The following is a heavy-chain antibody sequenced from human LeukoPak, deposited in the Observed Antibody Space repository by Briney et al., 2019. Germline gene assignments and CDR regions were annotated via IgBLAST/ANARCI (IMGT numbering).Heavy chain of an antibody. Sequence: VGSLRLSCAASGLTFSSYAMHWVRQAPGKGLGRVAVISYDGSNKYYADSAKGRFTISRDNSKNTLYLQMNSLRAEDTAVYYCAKDPCNIVGATRDDYWGQGTLVTVSS. J-gene: IGHJ4*02. V-gene: IGHV3-30-3*02. CDR3: AKDPCNIVGATRDDY. D-gene: IGHD1-26*01. CDR1: GLTFSSYA. CDR2: ISYDGSNK.